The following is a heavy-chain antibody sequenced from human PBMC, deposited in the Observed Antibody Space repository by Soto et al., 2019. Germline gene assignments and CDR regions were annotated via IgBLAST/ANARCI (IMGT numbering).Heavy chain of an antibody. CDR3: AKDFSKWLVMDYFDY. CDR1: GFAFSSYG. D-gene: IGHD6-19*01. CDR2: ISYDGSNK. J-gene: IGHJ4*02. V-gene: IGHV3-30*18. Sequence: QVQLVESGGGVVQPGRSLRLSCAACGFAFSSYGMHWIRQAPGKGLEWVAVISYDGSNKYYADSVKGRFTISRDNSKNTLYPQMNSLRAEDTAVYYCAKDFSKWLVMDYFDYWGQGTLVTVSS.